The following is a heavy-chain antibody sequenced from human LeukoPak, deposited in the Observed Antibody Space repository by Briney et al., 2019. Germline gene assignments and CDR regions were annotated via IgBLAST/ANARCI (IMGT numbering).Heavy chain of an antibody. CDR1: GYTLTSYD. J-gene: IGHJ6*02. CDR3: ARGWLLSNYYYGMDV. D-gene: IGHD3-9*01. Sequence: ASVKVSCKASGYTLTSYDINWVRQATGQGLEWMGWMNPNSGNTGYAQKFQGRVTMTRNTSISTAYMELSSLRSEDTAVYYCARGWLLSNYYYGMDVWGQGTTVTVSS. CDR2: MNPNSGNT. V-gene: IGHV1-8*01.